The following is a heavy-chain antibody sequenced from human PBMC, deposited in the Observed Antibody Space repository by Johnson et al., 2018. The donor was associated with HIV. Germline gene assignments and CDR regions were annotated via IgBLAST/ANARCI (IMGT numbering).Heavy chain of an antibody. CDR2: IRGSGGSI. V-gene: IGHV3-23*04. CDR1: GFTFSSYT. CDR3: ANRRGIGDGTTGSLDI. Sequence: VQLVESGGGLVQPGGSLRLSCAASGFTFSSYTMSWVRQAPGKGLEWVSRIRGSGGSIFYADSVKGRFTISRDNSKNTLFLQMNSLRPEDTAVYYCANRRGIGDGTTGSLDIWGQGTMVTVSS. J-gene: IGHJ3*02. D-gene: IGHD1-1*01.